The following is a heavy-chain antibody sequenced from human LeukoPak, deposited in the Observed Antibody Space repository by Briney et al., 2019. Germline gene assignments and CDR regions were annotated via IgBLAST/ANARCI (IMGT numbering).Heavy chain of an antibody. D-gene: IGHD3-10*01. V-gene: IGHV3-30-3*01. Sequence: GGSLRLSCAASGFTFSNCAIHWVRQAPGKGLEWVAVISYDGSSEYYADSVKGRFTTSRDNSKNALYLQMNSLRTEDTAVYYCARVPYVSGTFDYWGQGTLVTVSS. J-gene: IGHJ4*02. CDR2: ISYDGSSE. CDR1: GFTFSNCA. CDR3: ARVPYVSGTFDY.